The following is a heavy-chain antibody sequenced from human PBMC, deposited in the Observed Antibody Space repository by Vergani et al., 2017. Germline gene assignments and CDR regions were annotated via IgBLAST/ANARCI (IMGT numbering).Heavy chain of an antibody. CDR2: IIPILGIA. Sequence: QVQLVQSGAEVKKPGSSVKVSCKASGGTFSSYTISWVRQAPGQGLEWMGRIIPILGIANYAQKFQGRVTITADKSTSTDYRELSSLRSEDTAVYYGARARWGDYDGWFDPWGQGTLVTVSS. D-gene: IGHD4-17*01. V-gene: IGHV1-69*02. J-gene: IGHJ5*02. CDR1: GGTFSSYT. CDR3: ARARWGDYDGWFDP.